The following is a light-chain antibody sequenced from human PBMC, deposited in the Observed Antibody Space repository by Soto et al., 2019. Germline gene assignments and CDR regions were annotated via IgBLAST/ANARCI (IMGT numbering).Light chain of an antibody. CDR3: QHYGDSVWT. Sequence: EIVLTQSPGTLSLSPGEGATLSCRTSQSVNSGFLAWYQKKPGQAPRLLLYGISSRAIGIPDRFSGSGSGTDFTLTINRLEPDDVAVNYCQHYGDSVWTFGQGTKVEI. V-gene: IGKV3-20*01. J-gene: IGKJ1*01. CDR2: GIS. CDR1: QSVNSGF.